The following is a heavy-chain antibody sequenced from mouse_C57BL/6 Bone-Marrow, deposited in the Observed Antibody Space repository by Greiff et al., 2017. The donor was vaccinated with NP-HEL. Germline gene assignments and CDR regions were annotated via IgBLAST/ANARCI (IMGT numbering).Heavy chain of an antibody. CDR3: ARARKRYFDV. J-gene: IGHJ1*03. CDR2: ISSGGSYT. Sequence: EVQLVESGGDLVKPGGSLKLSCAASGFTFSSYGMSWVRQTPDKRLEWVATISSGGSYTYYPDSVKGRFTISRDNAKNTLYLQMSSLKSEDTAMYYCARARKRYFDVWGTGTTVTVSS. CDR1: GFTFSSYG. V-gene: IGHV5-6*01.